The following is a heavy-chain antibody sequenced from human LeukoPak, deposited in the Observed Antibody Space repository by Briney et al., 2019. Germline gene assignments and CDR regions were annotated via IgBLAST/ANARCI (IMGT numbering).Heavy chain of an antibody. CDR2: IYYSGST. CDR1: GDSISSYY. CDR3: ARVTSSGYSYGWPRSLTPDVPSDY. Sequence: SETLSLTCTVSGDSISSYYWSWIRQPPGKGLEYIGYIYYSGSTNYNPSLKSRVTISVDTSKNQFSLKLSSVTAADTAVYYCARVTSSGYSYGWPRSLTPDVPSDYWGQGTLVTVSS. J-gene: IGHJ4*02. D-gene: IGHD5-18*01. V-gene: IGHV4-59*01.